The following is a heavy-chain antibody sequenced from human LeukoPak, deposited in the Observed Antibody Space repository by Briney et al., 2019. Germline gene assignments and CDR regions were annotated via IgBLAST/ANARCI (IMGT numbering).Heavy chain of an antibody. CDR1: GSTFSSYS. V-gene: IGHV3-21*01. J-gene: IGHJ3*02. D-gene: IGHD3-10*01. CDR2: ISSSSSYI. CDR3: ARDFRITMVRGVRDAFDI. Sequence: PGGSLRLSCAASGSTFSSYSMTWVRQAPGKGLEWVSSISSSSSYIYYADSVKGRFTISRDNAKNSLYLQMNSLRAEDTAVYYCARDFRITMVRGVRDAFDIWGQGTMVTVSS.